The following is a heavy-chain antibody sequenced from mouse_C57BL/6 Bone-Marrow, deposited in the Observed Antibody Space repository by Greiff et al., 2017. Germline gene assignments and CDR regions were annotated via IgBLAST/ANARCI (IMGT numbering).Heavy chain of an antibody. V-gene: IGHV1-61*01. CDR3: ARGIYYGYDGFAY. D-gene: IGHD2-2*01. Sequence: QVQLQQPGAELVRPGSSVKLSCKASGYTFTSYWMDWVKQRPGQGLEWIGNIYPSDSETHYNQKFKDKATLTVDKSSSTAYMQLSSLTSEDSAVYYCARGIYYGYDGFAYWGQGTLVTVSA. CDR1: GYTFTSYW. CDR2: IYPSDSET. J-gene: IGHJ3*01.